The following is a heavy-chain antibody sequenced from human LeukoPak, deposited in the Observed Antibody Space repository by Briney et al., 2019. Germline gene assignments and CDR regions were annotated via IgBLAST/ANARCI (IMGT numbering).Heavy chain of an antibody. CDR1: GNYW. J-gene: IGHJ4*02. Sequence: GGSLRLSCAASGNYWMHWVRQAPGKGLVWVSHINSDGSWTSYADSVKGRFTISRDNAKNSLYLQMNSLRAEDTAVYYCARDLEYSSGWYGYWGQGTLVTVSS. CDR2: INSDGSWT. D-gene: IGHD6-19*01. V-gene: IGHV3-74*01. CDR3: ARDLEYSSGWYGY.